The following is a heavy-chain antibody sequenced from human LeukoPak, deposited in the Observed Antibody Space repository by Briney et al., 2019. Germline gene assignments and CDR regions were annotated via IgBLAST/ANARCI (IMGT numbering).Heavy chain of an antibody. CDR1: GGTFSSYA. CDR2: IIPILGIA. CDR3: ASGQYSGYVYYYGMDV. V-gene: IGHV1-69*04. Sequence: ASVKVSCKASGGTFSSYAISWVRQAPGQGLEWMGRIIPILGIANYAQKFQGRVTITADKSTSTAYMELSSLRSEDTAVYYCASGQYSGYVYYYGMDVWGQGTTVTVSS. D-gene: IGHD5-12*01. J-gene: IGHJ6*02.